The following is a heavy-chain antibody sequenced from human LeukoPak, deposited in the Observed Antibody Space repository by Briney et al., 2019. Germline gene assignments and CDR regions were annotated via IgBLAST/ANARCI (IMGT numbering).Heavy chain of an antibody. CDR2: INPNSGGT. CDR1: GYTFTSYY. J-gene: IGHJ5*02. V-gene: IGHV1-2*02. D-gene: IGHD4-17*01. Sequence: ASVKVSCKASGYTFTSYYMHWVRQAPGQGLEWMGWINPNSGGTNYAQKFQGRVTMTRDTSISTAYMELSRLRSDDTAVYYCARGGYDYDNWFDPWGQGTLVTVSS. CDR3: ARGGYDYDNWFDP.